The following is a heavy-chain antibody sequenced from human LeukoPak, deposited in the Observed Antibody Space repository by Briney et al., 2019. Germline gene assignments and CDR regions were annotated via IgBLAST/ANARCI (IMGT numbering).Heavy chain of an antibody. V-gene: IGHV4-59*05. D-gene: IGHD1-1*01. CDR3: ARLLNLEVDY. CDR1: GGSISSYY. Sequence: SETLSLTCTVSGGSISSYYWSWIRQPPGKGLEWIGSIYYSGSTYYNPSLKSRVTISVDTSKNQFSLKLSSVTAADTAVYYCARLLNLEVDYWGQGTLVTVSS. CDR2: IYYSGST. J-gene: IGHJ4*02.